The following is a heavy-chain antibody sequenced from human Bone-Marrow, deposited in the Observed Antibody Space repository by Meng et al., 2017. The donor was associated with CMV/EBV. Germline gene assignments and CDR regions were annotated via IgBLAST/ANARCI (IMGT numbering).Heavy chain of an antibody. CDR3: AKSALSRRYCSSTSCYGLWFDP. V-gene: IGHV3-23*03. D-gene: IGHD2-2*01. Sequence: GESLKISCAASGFTFSSYWMSWVRQAPGKGLEWVSVIYSGGSSTYYADSVKGRFTISRDNSKNTLYLQMNSLRAEDTAVYYCAKSALSRRYCSSTSCYGLWFDPWGQGTLVTVSS. CDR1: GFTFSSYW. J-gene: IGHJ5*02. CDR2: IYSGGSST.